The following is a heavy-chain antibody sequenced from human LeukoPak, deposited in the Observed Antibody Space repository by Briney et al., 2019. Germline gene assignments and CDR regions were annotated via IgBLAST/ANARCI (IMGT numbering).Heavy chain of an antibody. J-gene: IGHJ4*02. CDR3: AKAAGGVTFHTFDY. D-gene: IGHD2/OR15-2a*01. Sequence: GGSLRLSCAASGFTFSNYAMNWVRQAPGKGLRWVSAISSGGSGTYYADSEQGRFTISRDNSKNTLYLQLSSLRAEDTAVYYCAKAAGGVTFHTFDYWGQGTLVTVSS. V-gene: IGHV3-23*01. CDR1: GFTFSNYA. CDR2: ISSGGSGT.